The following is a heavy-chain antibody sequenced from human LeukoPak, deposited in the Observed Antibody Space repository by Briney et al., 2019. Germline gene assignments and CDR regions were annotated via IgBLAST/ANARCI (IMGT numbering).Heavy chain of an antibody. CDR1: GFTFRNYA. CDR3: ARDDAPDGGFLDC. CDR2: VDGGGST. J-gene: IGHJ4*02. Sequence: GGSLRLSCAVSGFTFRNYAMSWVRQAPGKALEWVSRVDGGGSTSCADSVKGRFSISRDISKSTLYLQMSSLRGEDTAVYYCARDDAPDGGFLDCWGQGTLVTVSS. V-gene: IGHV3-23*01. D-gene: IGHD2/OR15-2a*01.